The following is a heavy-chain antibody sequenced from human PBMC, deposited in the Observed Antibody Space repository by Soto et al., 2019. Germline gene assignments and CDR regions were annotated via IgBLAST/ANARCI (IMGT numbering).Heavy chain of an antibody. CDR3: PRSQYQLTGLDY. J-gene: IGHJ4*02. Sequence: QVQLQESGPGLVKPSQTLSLTCTVSGGSISSGDYYWSWIRQPPGKGLEWIGYIYYSGSTYYNPSLKSRVTISVDTSKNQYSLQLSSVTAADTAVYYCPRSQYQLTGLDYWGQGTLVTVSS. V-gene: IGHV4-30-4*01. CDR2: IYYSGST. D-gene: IGHD2-2*01. CDR1: GGSISSGDYY.